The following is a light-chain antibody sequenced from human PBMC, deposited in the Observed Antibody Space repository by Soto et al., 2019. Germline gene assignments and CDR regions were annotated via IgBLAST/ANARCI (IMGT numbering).Light chain of an antibody. CDR2: KAP. J-gene: IGKJ1*01. CDR1: QTISSW. CDR3: QQYNGT. V-gene: IGKV1-5*03. Sequence: DIPVTQSPSTLSASVGDRVTITCRASQTISSWLAWYQQKLGKAPKLLIYKAPSLEGGVPSRFSGSGSGTEFTLTISSLQPDDSATYYCQQYNGTFGQGTKVEVK.